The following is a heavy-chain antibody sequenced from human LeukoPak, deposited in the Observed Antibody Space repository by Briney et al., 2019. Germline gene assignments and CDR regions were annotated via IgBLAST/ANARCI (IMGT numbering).Heavy chain of an antibody. V-gene: IGHV4-30-4*01. D-gene: IGHD2-2*01. Sequence: SETLSLTCTVSGGSISSGDYYWSWTRQPPGKGLEWIGYIYYSGSTYYNPSLKSRVTISVDTSKNQFSLKLSSVTAADTAVYYCARSRVVVVPAAIFVASSGWFDPWGQGTLVTVSS. CDR3: ARSRVVVVPAAIFVASSGWFDP. J-gene: IGHJ5*02. CDR2: IYYSGST. CDR1: GGSISSGDYY.